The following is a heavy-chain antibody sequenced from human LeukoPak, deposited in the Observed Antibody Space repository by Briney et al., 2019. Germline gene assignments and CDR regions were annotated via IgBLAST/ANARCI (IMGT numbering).Heavy chain of an antibody. CDR2: IYYSGST. CDR3: ASGSIVGVLWG. D-gene: IGHD1-26*01. Sequence: PSGTLSLTCTVSGGSISSGSYYWSWIRQPPGKGLEWIGYIYYSGSTNYNPSLKSRVTMSVDTSKNQFSLKLSSVTAADTAVYYCASGSIVGVLWGWGQGTLVTVSS. V-gene: IGHV4-61*01. J-gene: IGHJ4*02. CDR1: GGSISSGSYY.